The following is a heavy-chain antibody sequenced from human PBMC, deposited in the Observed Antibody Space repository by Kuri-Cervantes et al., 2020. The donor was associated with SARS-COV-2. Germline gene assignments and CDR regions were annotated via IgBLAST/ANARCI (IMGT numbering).Heavy chain of an antibody. D-gene: IGHD4-11*01. CDR2: IIPIFATA. J-gene: IGHJ6*02. CDR3: AYYSNYVHPYYYYGMDV. V-gene: IGHV1-69*06. Sequence: SVKVSCKASGGTFSNYAINWVRQAPGQGLEWMGGIIPIFATANYAQKFQDRVTITAGKSTSTAYMELSSLRSEDTAVYYCAYYSNYVHPYYYYGMDVWGQGTTVTVSS. CDR1: GGTFSNYA.